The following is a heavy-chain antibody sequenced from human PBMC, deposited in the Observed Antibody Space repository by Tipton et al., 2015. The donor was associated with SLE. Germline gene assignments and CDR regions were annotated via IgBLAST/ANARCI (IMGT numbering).Heavy chain of an antibody. V-gene: IGHV4-59*08. J-gene: IGHJ4*02. CDR2: IHYSGST. Sequence: TLSLTCAVSGGSITDYYWSWIRQPPGKGLEWIGYIHYSGSTTYNPSLKSRLTISVDTSKNQFSLKLNSLTAADTAVYYCARGGDPDYFDDWGQGALVTVSS. CDR1: GGSITDYY. D-gene: IGHD4-17*01. CDR3: ARGGDPDYFDD.